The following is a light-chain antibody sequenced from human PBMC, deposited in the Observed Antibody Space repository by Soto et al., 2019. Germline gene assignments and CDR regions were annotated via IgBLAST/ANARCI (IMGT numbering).Light chain of an antibody. J-gene: IGKJ1*01. CDR3: QQYGDSPST. CDR1: QSVSSSY. Sequence: EIVLTQSPGTLSLSQGERATLSCRASQSVSSSYLAWYQQKPGQAPRLLIYGASSRATGIPDRFSGSGSGTDFTLTISRLEPEDFAVYYCQQYGDSPSTFGQGTKVDIK. V-gene: IGKV3-20*01. CDR2: GAS.